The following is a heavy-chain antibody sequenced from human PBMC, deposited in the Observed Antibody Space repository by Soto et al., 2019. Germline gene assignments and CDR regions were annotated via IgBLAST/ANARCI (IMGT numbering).Heavy chain of an antibody. CDR1: GFSLTSERMG. CDR2: IFSNDEK. J-gene: IGHJ5*02. V-gene: IGHV2-26*01. Sequence: QVTLKESGPVLVKPTETLTLTCNVSGFSLTSERMGVTWIRQSPGKALEWLTSIFSNDEKSYYTSLKSRLTISKDTSKSQVVLTMPNMDSVATATSVCARIRERTMCGVVLSSWVDPWGQGTLVTVSS. D-gene: IGHD3-3*01. CDR3: ARIRERTMCGVVLSSWVDP.